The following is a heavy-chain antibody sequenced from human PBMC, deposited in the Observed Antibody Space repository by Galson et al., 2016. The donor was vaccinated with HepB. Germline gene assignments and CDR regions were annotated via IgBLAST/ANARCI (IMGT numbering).Heavy chain of an antibody. Sequence: SVKVSCKASGYTFINYFLHWVRQAPGQGPEWMGIINPSSGGSANFAQKFQGRVSMTSDRSTSTVYMELSSLRPEDTAVYYCARDKGYSYGYWDYWGQGTLVTVSS. J-gene: IGHJ4*02. CDR1: GYTFINYF. CDR3: ARDKGYSYGYWDY. CDR2: INPSSGGSA. V-gene: IGHV1-46*01. D-gene: IGHD5-18*01.